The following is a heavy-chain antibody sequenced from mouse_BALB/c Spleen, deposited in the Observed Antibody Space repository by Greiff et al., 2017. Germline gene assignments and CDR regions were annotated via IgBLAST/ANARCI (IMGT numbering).Heavy chain of an antibody. Sequence: VKLVESGPGLVAPSQSLSITCTVSGFSLTSYGVHWVRQPPGKGLEWLGVIWAGGSTNYNSALMSRLSISKDNSKSQVFLKMNSLQTDDTAMYYWARDNYGNYGRFAYWGQGTLVTVSA. CDR2: IWAGGST. CDR1: GFSLTSYG. V-gene: IGHV2-9*02. D-gene: IGHD2-1*01. J-gene: IGHJ3*01. CDR3: ARDNYGNYGRFAY.